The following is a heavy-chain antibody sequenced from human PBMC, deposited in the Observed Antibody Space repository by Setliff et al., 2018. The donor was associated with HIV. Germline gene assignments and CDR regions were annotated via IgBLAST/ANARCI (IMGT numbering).Heavy chain of an antibody. CDR2: IYSGGSST. CDR3: ATEFGYSGYVGAFDI. J-gene: IGHJ3*02. V-gene: IGHV3-23*03. Sequence: GESLKISCAASGFTFSSYASGWVRQAPGKGLEWVSVIYSGGSSTYYADSVKGRFTISRDDSKNTLFLQMNSLRAEDTALYYCATEFGYSGYVGAFDIWGQGTMVTVSS. D-gene: IGHD5-12*01. CDR1: GFTFSSYA.